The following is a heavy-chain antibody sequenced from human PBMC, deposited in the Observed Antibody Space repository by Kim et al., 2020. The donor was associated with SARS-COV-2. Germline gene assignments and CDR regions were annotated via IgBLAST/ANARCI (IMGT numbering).Heavy chain of an antibody. CDR3: ARLTIHYGMDV. V-gene: IGHV4-39*01. CDR2: IYYSGST. J-gene: IGHJ6*02. CDR1: GGSISSSSYY. D-gene: IGHD3-3*01. Sequence: SETLSLTCTVSGGSISSSSYYWGWIRQPPGKGLEWIGSIYYSGSTYYNPSLKSRVTISVDTSKNQFSLRLSSVTAADTAVYYCARLTIHYGMDVWGQGTTVTVSS.